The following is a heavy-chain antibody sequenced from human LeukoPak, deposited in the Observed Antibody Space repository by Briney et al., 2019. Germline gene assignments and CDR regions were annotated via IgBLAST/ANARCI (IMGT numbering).Heavy chain of an antibody. V-gene: IGHV4-59*12. D-gene: IGHD4-17*01. CDR1: GGSISSYY. Sequence: SETLSLTCTVSGGSISSYYWSWIRQPPGKGLEWIGYIYYSGSTNYNPSLKSRVTISVDTSKNQFSLKLSSVTAADTAMYYCASSTVTTPLNYWGQGTLVTVSS. J-gene: IGHJ4*02. CDR2: IYYSGST. CDR3: ASSTVTTPLNY.